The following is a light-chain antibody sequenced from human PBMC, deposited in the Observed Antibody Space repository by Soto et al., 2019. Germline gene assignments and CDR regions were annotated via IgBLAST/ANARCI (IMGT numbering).Light chain of an antibody. CDR1: SSNIGGNV. CDR2: SNS. J-gene: IGLJ2*01. Sequence: QSVLTQPPSASGTPGQRVTISCSGSSSNIGGNVVNWYQQLPGRAPKLLIYSNSQRPSGVPDRVSGSKSGTSASLAISGLQSEDEADYYCAACDDRMDGSVLFGGGTQLTVL. CDR3: AACDDRMDGSVL. V-gene: IGLV1-44*01.